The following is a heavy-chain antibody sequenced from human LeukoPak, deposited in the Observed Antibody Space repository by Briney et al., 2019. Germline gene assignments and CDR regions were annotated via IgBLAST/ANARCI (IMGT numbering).Heavy chain of an antibody. Sequence: SETLSLTCTVAGGSISSGGYYWSWIRQHPGKGLEWIGYIYDSGGTYYNPSLRSRVTISVDTSKNQFSLKLSSVTAADTAVYYCARVGGYSYGADFWGQGTLVTVSS. V-gene: IGHV4-31*03. CDR2: IYDSGGT. J-gene: IGHJ4*02. D-gene: IGHD5-18*01. CDR1: GGSISSGGYY. CDR3: ARVGGYSYGADF.